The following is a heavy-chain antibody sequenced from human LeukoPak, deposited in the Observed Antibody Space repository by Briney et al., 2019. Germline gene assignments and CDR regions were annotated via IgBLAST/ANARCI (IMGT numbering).Heavy chain of an antibody. Sequence: GGSLTLSCAASGLTFSSFWMHWVRQAPGKGLVWVSRINGDGSSTTYADPVKGRFTISRDNAKNTVYLQMNSLRAEDTAVYYCARPQHGDLYAFDIWGQGTMVTVSS. CDR2: INGDGSST. CDR3: ARPQHGDLYAFDI. V-gene: IGHV3-74*01. D-gene: IGHD4-17*01. J-gene: IGHJ3*02. CDR1: GLTFSSFW.